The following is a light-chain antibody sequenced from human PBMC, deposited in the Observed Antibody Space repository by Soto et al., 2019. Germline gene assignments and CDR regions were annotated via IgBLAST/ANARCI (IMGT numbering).Light chain of an antibody. V-gene: IGLV2-8*01. J-gene: IGLJ3*02. Sequence: QSALTQPPSASGSPGQSVTISCTGTSRDFGGYNYVSWYQQHPGKAHKLMIYEVTKRPSGVPDRFSGSKSGNTASLTVSGLLAEDEADYYCSSHAGISNVVFGGGTKLAVL. CDR2: EVT. CDR3: SSHAGISNVV. CDR1: SRDFGGYNY.